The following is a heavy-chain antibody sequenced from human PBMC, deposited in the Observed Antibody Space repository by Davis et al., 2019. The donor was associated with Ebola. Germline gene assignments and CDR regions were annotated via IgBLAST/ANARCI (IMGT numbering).Heavy chain of an antibody. D-gene: IGHD5-12*01. J-gene: IGHJ6*02. V-gene: IGHV5-51*01. Sequence: PGGSLRLSCKGSGYSFTSYWIGWVRQMPGKGLEWMGIIYPGDSDTRYSPSFQGQVTISADKSISTAYLQWSSLKASDTAMYYCARHSDPPTSQGYSGYGMALIRYYYYGMDVWGQGTTVTVSS. CDR1: GYSFTSYW. CDR2: IYPGDSDT. CDR3: ARHSDPPTSQGYSGYGMALIRYYYYGMDV.